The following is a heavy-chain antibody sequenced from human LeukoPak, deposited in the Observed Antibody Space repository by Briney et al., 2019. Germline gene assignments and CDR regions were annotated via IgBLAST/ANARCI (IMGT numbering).Heavy chain of an antibody. V-gene: IGHV3-53*01. D-gene: IGHD2-15*01. CDR2: ISVSGNT. CDR1: GFTVSSNS. J-gene: IGHJ4*02. CDR3: AKAPVTTCSGAYCYPFDY. Sequence: GGSLRLSCTASGFTVSSNSMSWVRQGPGKGLEWVSAISVSGNTYHADPVKGRFTISRDSSKNTLYLQMNSLRAGDAAVYYCAKAPVTTCSGAYCYPFDYWSQGTLVTVSS.